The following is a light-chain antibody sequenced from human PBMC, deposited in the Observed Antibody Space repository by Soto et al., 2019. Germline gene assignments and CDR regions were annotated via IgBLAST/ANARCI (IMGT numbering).Light chain of an antibody. J-gene: IGKJ5*01. CDR3: QQRSDWRIT. V-gene: IGKV3-11*01. CDR1: QSVSSN. Sequence: EIVMTQSPATLSVSPVERATLSCRASQSVSSNLAWYQQKHGQAPRLLISDTSNRATGIPARFSGSGSGTDFTLTISSLEPEDFAVYYCQQRSDWRITFGQGTRLEI. CDR2: DTS.